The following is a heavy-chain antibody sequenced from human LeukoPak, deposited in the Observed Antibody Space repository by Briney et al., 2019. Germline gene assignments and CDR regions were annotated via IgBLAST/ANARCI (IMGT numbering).Heavy chain of an antibody. CDR3: ARDAQRGFDYSNSLQY. V-gene: IGHV3-33*01. Sequence: PGGSPRLSCAASGFTFSHYGMHWVRQAPGKGLEWVAVIWSDGSNKFYADSVRGRFTISRDDVRKTVYLQMDSLTAEDTAVYYCARDAQRGFDYSNSLQYWGQGTLVTVSS. CDR2: IWSDGSNK. CDR1: GFTFSHYG. J-gene: IGHJ4*02. D-gene: IGHD4-11*01.